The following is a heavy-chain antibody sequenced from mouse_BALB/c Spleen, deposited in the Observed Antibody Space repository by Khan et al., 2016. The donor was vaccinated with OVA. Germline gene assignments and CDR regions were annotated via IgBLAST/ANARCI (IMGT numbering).Heavy chain of an antibody. CDR1: GYTFTSYY. CDR3: TRSGYGSFAY. CDR2: INPSSGGT. D-gene: IGHD2-2*01. Sequence: QIQLVQSGAELAKPGASVRLSCKASGYTFTSYYLYWVKQRPGQGLEWIGDINPSSGGTNFNEKFKSKATLTVDKSSSTACIQLNSLTSEDSAVYYCTRSGYGSFAYWGQGTLVTVSA. V-gene: IGHV1S81*02. J-gene: IGHJ3*01.